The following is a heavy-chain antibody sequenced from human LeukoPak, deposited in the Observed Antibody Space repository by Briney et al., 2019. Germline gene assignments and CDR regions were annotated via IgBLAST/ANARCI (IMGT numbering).Heavy chain of an antibody. J-gene: IGHJ5*02. V-gene: IGHV3-30*18. CDR2: ISYDGSIK. D-gene: IGHD3-22*01. CDR1: GFTFSSYG. Sequence: GGSLRLSCAASGFTFSSYGMHWVRQAPGKGLEWVAVISYDGSIKYYADSVKGRFTISRDNSKNTLYLQMNSLRAEDTAVYYCAKDHYDSSGYYGFDPWGQGTLVTVSS. CDR3: AKDHYDSSGYYGFDP.